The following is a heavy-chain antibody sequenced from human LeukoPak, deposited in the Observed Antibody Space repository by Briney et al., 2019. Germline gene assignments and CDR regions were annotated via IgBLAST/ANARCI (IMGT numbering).Heavy chain of an antibody. V-gene: IGHV3-30*02. CDR3: ARRAGAYSHPYDY. CDR1: GFSFSNHG. Sequence: GGSLRLSCAASGFSFSNHGMHWVRQAPGKGLEWVAFLRFDGSNKYYADSVQGRFTISRDNSKNTLYLQMNSLRAEDTAVYYCARRAGAYSHPYDYWGQGTLVTVSS. D-gene: IGHD4/OR15-4a*01. J-gene: IGHJ4*02. CDR2: LRFDGSNK.